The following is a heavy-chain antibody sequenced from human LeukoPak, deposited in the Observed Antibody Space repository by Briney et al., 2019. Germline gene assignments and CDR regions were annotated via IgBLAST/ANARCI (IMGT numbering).Heavy chain of an antibody. V-gene: IGHV1-2*06. J-gene: IGHJ6*03. Sequence: ASVKVSCKASGYTFTDYYIHWVRQAPGQGLEWVGRINTKTSGIKYAQKFQGGVTMTRDTSITTAHMDLSRLKYDDTAVYYCARGGGTAVGYQFYYMDVWGKGTTVTVSS. CDR1: GYTFTDYY. D-gene: IGHD6-19*01. CDR2: INTKTSGI. CDR3: ARGGGTAVGYQFYYMDV.